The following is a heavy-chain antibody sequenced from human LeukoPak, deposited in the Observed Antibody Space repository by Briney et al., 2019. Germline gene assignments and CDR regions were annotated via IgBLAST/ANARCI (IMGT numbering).Heavy chain of an antibody. D-gene: IGHD6-19*01. J-gene: IGHJ4*02. CDR2: ISYDGAKK. Sequence: TGGSLRLSCAASGFTYSSYDVHWVRQAPGKGLEWAALISYDGAKKYYADSVKGRFTISRDNSKRTLYLQMNSLRPEDTAIYYCAKSRSPYSSGWAFDYWGQGTLVTVSS. CDR3: AKSRSPYSSGWAFDY. CDR1: GFTYSSYD. V-gene: IGHV3-30*18.